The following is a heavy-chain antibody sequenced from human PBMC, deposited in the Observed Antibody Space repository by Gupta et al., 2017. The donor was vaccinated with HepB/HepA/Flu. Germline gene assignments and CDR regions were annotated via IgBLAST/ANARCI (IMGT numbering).Heavy chain of an antibody. CDR1: GVTVIHNY. D-gene: IGHD2-2*01. J-gene: IGHJ3*02. Sequence: EVQLVESGGGLIQLGVSLRLSRAASGVTVIHNYMSGVRPAPGKGLEWVSGIYIDGVTYYAASVKGRFTSSRDPSKNTLYLQMNSRRAEDTAVYYCARYCSRSSCQMLAWGGIDIWGQGTMVTVSS. CDR2: IYIDGVT. CDR3: ARYCSRSSCQMLAWGGIDI. V-gene: IGHV3-53*01.